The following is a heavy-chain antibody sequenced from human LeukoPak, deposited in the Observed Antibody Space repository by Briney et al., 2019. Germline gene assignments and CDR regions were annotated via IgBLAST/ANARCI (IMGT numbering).Heavy chain of an antibody. CDR2: IYTSGST. CDR3: ARHRYSSGWYGGPDY. CDR1: GGSISSYY. D-gene: IGHD6-19*01. V-gene: IGHV4-4*09. Sequence: SETLSLTCTVSGGSISSYYWSWIRRPPGKGLEWIGYIYTSGSTNYTPSLKSRVTISVDTSKNQFSLKLSSVTAADTAVYYCARHRYSSGWYGGPDYWGQGTLVTVSS. J-gene: IGHJ4*02.